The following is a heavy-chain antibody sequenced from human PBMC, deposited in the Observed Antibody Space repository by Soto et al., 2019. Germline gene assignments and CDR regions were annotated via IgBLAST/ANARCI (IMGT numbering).Heavy chain of an antibody. Sequence: GGSLRLSCAASGFTFSSYGMHWVRQAPGKGLEWVAVIWYDGSNKYYADSVKGRFTISRDNSKNTLYLQMNSLRAEDTAVYYCAREGYDFWSGPPPGDYYYGMDVWGQGTTVTVSS. CDR1: GFTFSSYG. V-gene: IGHV3-33*01. CDR2: IWYDGSNK. J-gene: IGHJ6*02. CDR3: AREGYDFWSGPPPGDYYYGMDV. D-gene: IGHD3-3*01.